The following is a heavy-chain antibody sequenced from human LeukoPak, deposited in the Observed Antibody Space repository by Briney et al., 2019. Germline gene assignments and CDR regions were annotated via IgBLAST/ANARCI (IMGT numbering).Heavy chain of an antibody. Sequence: PSETLSLTCTVSGGSISSGDYYWSWIRQPPGKGLEWIGYIYYSGSTYYNPSLKSRVTISVDTSKNQFSLKLSSVTAADTAVYYCAGPMAAAGPYYTAWGQGTLVTVSS. J-gene: IGHJ5*02. CDR1: GGSISSGDYY. D-gene: IGHD6-13*01. CDR3: AGPMAAAGPYYTA. V-gene: IGHV4-30-4*08. CDR2: IYYSGST.